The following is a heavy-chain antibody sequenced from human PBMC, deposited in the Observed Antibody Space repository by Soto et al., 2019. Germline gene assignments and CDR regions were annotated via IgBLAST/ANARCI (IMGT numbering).Heavy chain of an antibody. Sequence: SLRLSCAASGFTFSSYAMHWVRQAPGKGLEWVAVISYDGSNKYYADSVKGRFTISRDNSKNTLYLQMNSLRAEDTAVYYCAREADTAMVQVLDYWGQGTLVTVSS. D-gene: IGHD5-18*01. J-gene: IGHJ4*02. CDR1: GFTFSSYA. CDR2: ISYDGSNK. CDR3: AREADTAMVQVLDY. V-gene: IGHV3-30-3*01.